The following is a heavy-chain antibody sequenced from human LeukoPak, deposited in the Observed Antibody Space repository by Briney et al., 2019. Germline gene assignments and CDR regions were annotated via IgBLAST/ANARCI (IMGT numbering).Heavy chain of an antibody. D-gene: IGHD3-10*01. V-gene: IGHV3-23*01. CDR2: ISGSGGST. CDR1: GFTFSSYG. CDR3: AKVGWFGELQFI. J-gene: IGHJ4*02. Sequence: PGGSLRLSCAASGFTFSSYGMSWVRQAPGKGLEWVSAISGSGGSTYYADSVKGRFTISRDNSKNTLYLQMNSLRAEDTAVYYCAKVGWFGELQFIWGQGTLVTVSS.